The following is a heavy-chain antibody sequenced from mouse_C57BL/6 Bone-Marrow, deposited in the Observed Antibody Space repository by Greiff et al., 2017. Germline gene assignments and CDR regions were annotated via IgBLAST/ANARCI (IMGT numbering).Heavy chain of an antibody. CDR3: TVITTVVPFDY. J-gene: IGHJ2*01. CDR1: GFNINDDY. D-gene: IGHD1-1*01. Sequence: VQLQQSGAELVRPGASVKLSCTASGFNINDDYMHWVKQRPEQGLEWIGWLDPENGDTEYASKFQGKATITADTSSNTAYLQLSSLTSEDTAVSYCTVITTVVPFDYWGQGTTLTVSS. V-gene: IGHV14-4*01. CDR2: LDPENGDT.